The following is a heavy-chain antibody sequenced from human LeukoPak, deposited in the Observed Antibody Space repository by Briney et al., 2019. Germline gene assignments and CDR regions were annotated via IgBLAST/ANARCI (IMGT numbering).Heavy chain of an antibody. CDR3: AKDLTQLVLAFDI. D-gene: IGHD6-13*01. V-gene: IGHV3-43*02. Sequence: GGSLRLSCAASGFTFGDYAIHWVRQAPGKGLEWVSLISENGGRTYYADSVRGRFTIARDNRKNSLYLQMDSLRTEDSALYYCAKDLTQLVLAFDIWGQGTMVTVSS. CDR2: ISENGGRT. J-gene: IGHJ3*02. CDR1: GFTFGDYA.